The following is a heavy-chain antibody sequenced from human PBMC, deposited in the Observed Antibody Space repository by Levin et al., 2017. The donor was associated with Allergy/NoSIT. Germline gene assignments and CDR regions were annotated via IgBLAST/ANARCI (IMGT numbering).Heavy chain of an antibody. J-gene: IGHJ5*02. D-gene: IGHD2-2*01. CDR1: GFTFSTYA. Sequence: PGESLKISCAASGFTFSTYAMSWVRQAPGQGLEWVSTISGSGGSTYYPDSVKGRFTISRDNSKDTLYLQMNSLRAEDTAVYYCARGDCSSTSCSTPNKNWFDPWGQGTLVTVSS. CDR3: ARGDCSSTSCSTPNKNWFDP. V-gene: IGHV3-23*01. CDR2: ISGSGGST.